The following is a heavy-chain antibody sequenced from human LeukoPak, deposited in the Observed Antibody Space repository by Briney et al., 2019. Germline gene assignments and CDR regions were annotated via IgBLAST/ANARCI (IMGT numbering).Heavy chain of an antibody. Sequence: GRSLRLSCAASGFIFSNDAMHWVRQAPGKGLEWVAFIWFDGSNKHYADSVRGRFTISRDNSEDTLYLQMNSLRAEDTAVYYCVRDPSGSGFAFDSWGQGALVTVSS. V-gene: IGHV3-33*01. D-gene: IGHD1-1*01. CDR2: IWFDGSNK. J-gene: IGHJ4*02. CDR1: GFIFSNDA. CDR3: VRDPSGSGFAFDS.